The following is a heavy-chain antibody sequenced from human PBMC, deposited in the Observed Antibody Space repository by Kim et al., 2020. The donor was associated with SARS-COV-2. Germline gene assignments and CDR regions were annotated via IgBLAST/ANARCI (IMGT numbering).Heavy chain of an antibody. CDR2: IYYSGSA. Sequence: IYYSGSANYTPSLKSRVSMSVDTSKNEIYLKMASVTAADTAVYYCTRRYDYWGQGTLVTVSS. J-gene: IGHJ4*02. V-gene: IGHV4-59*01. CDR3: TRRYDY.